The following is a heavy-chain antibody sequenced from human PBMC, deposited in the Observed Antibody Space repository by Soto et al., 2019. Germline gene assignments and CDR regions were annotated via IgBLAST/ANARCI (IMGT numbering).Heavy chain of an antibody. V-gene: IGHV3-23*01. Sequence: GGSLRLSCAASGFTFTGYAMSWVRQAPGKGLEWVSVISGSGGSTNYADSVKGRFTISRDNSKSTLYLQMNSLRAEDTAVYYCARDPRRYSSGWSDAFDIWGQGTMVTVSS. J-gene: IGHJ3*02. CDR2: ISGSGGST. CDR1: GFTFTGYA. CDR3: ARDPRRYSSGWSDAFDI. D-gene: IGHD6-19*01.